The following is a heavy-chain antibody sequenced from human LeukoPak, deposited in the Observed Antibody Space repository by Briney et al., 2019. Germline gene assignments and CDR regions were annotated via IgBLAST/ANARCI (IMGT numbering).Heavy chain of an antibody. Sequence: GGSLRLSCAASGFTFSSYSMNWVRQAPGKGLEWVSSISSSSSYIYYADSVKGRFTISRDNAKNSLYLQMNSLRAEDTAVYYCARDLREHTNWFDPWGQGTLVTVSS. CDR1: GFTFSSYS. V-gene: IGHV3-21*01. CDR3: ARDLREHTNWFDP. D-gene: IGHD5/OR15-5a*01. J-gene: IGHJ5*02. CDR2: ISSSSSYI.